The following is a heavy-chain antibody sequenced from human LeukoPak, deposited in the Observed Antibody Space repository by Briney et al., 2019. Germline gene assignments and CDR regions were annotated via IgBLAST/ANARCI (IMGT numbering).Heavy chain of an antibody. J-gene: IGHJ4*02. CDR3: AKLGYSYGGGRGPYFDY. V-gene: IGHV3-53*05. Sequence: GGSLRLSCTVSGFTVSSNSWSWVRQAPGKGLEWVSFIYSGGNTHYSDSVKGRFTISRDNSKNTLYLQMNSLRAEDTAVYYCAKLGYSYGGGRGPYFDYWGQGTLVTVSS. CDR2: IYSGGNT. CDR1: GFTVSSNS. D-gene: IGHD5-18*01.